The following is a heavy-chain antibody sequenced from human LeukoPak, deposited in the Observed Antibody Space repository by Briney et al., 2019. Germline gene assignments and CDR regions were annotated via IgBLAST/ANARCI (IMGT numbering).Heavy chain of an antibody. CDR3: AKGGLPTHYYDSSGYLSWFDP. CDR2: ISGSGGST. V-gene: IGHV3-23*01. D-gene: IGHD3-22*01. Sequence: GGSLRLSCAASGFTFSSYAMSWVRQAPGKGLEWVSAISGSGGSTYYADSVKGRFTISRDNSKNTLCLQMNSLRAEDTAVYYCAKGGLPTHYYDSSGYLSWFDPWGQGTLVTVSS. J-gene: IGHJ5*02. CDR1: GFTFSSYA.